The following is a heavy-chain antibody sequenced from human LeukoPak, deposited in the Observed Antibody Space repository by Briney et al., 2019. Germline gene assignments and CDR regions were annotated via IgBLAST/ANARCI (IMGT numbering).Heavy chain of an antibody. Sequence: SETLSLTCTVSGGSISSGGYYWSWIRQPPGKGLEWIGEINHSGSTNYNPSLKSRVTISVDTSKNQFSLKLSSVTAADTAVYYCARSVTVNSSGYIGYWGQGTLVTVSS. V-gene: IGHV4-39*07. CDR2: INHSGST. CDR3: ARSVTVNSSGYIGY. J-gene: IGHJ4*02. CDR1: GGSISSGGYY. D-gene: IGHD3-22*01.